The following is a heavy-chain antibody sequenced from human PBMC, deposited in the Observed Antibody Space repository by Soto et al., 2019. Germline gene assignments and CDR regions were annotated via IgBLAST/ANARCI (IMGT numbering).Heavy chain of an antibody. CDR3: ARDITPSCISGYYYAMDV. Sequence: EVQLAESGGDLVQPGGSLRLSCAASGFTFSSYEMNWVRQAPGKGLEWVSYISAGGSTKYYADSVKGRFTISRDNAKNSRYLQMKTLRAEDTAVYYCARDITPSCISGYYYAMDVWGQGTTVTVTS. D-gene: IGHD2-15*01. V-gene: IGHV3-48*03. CDR2: ISAGGSTK. CDR1: GFTFSSYE. J-gene: IGHJ6*02.